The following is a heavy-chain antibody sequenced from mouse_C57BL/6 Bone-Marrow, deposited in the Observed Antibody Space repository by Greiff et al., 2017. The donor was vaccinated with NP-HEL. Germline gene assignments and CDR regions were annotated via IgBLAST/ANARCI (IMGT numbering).Heavy chain of an antibody. J-gene: IGHJ4*01. D-gene: IGHD4-1*01. CDR2: ISYDGSN. V-gene: IGHV3-6*01. CDR3: GRYRNGDGYDNAMDY. Sequence: EVKLLESGPGLVKPSQSLSLTCSVTGYSITSGYYWNWIRQFPGNKLEWMGYISYDGSNNYNPSLKNRISITRDTSKNQFFLKLNSVTTEDTATYYCGRYRNGDGYDNAMDYWGQATSVT. CDR1: GYSITSGYY.